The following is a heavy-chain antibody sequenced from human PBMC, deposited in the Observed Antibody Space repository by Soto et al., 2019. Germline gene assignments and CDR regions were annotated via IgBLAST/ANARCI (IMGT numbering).Heavy chain of an antibody. Sequence: SQTLSLTCAISGDSVSSNSAAWNWIRQSPSRGLEWLGRTYYRSKWYNDYAVSVKSRITINPDTSKNQFSLQLNSVTPEDTAVYYCARERITMVRGVTSYYYYGMDVWGQGTTVTVSS. J-gene: IGHJ6*02. V-gene: IGHV6-1*01. CDR2: TYYRSKWYN. CDR3: ARERITMVRGVTSYYYYGMDV. CDR1: GDSVSSNSAA. D-gene: IGHD3-10*01.